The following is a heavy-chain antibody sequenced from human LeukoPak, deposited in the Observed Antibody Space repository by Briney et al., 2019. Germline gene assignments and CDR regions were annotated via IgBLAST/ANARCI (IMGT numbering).Heavy chain of an antibody. CDR1: GFTFNSYN. D-gene: IGHD1-26*01. J-gene: IGHJ5*02. V-gene: IGHV3-23*01. CDR2: ISGSGGRT. CDR3: ARDLLPLGGTLGNWFDP. Sequence: GGSLRLSCVASGFTFNSYNINWVRQAPGKGLEWVATISGSGGRTFHADSVKGRFTISRDNSMNTLFLQMNSLRVDDTAVYYCARDLLPLGGTLGNWFDPWGQGTLVTVSP.